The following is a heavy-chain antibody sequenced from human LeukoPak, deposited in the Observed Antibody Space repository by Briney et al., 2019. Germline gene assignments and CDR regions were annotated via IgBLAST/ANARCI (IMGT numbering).Heavy chain of an antibody. Sequence: SETLSLTCTVSGASLNSYYWSWVRQPAGKGLEWIGRIYSGGSTNYNPSLKSRVTLSVDTSKNQFSLRLSSLTVADTAVYYCAREGRYGDYEGYWGQGTLVTVSS. D-gene: IGHD4-17*01. J-gene: IGHJ4*02. V-gene: IGHV4-4*07. CDR3: AREGRYGDYEGY. CDR2: IYSGGST. CDR1: GASLNSYY.